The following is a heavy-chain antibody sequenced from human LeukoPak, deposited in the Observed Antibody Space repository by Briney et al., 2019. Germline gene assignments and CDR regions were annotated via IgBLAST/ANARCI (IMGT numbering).Heavy chain of an antibody. CDR1: GFTFSSYA. D-gene: IGHD1-1*01. J-gene: IGHJ4*02. CDR2: VRGSGGST. Sequence: GGSLRLSCAASGFTFSSYAMSWVRQAPGKGLEWVAAVRGSGGSTYYADSVKGRFTISRDNSKNTLDLQMNSLRAEDTAVYYCAKVGGTYWLFYFDYWGQGTLVTVSS. V-gene: IGHV3-23*01. CDR3: AKVGGTYWLFYFDY.